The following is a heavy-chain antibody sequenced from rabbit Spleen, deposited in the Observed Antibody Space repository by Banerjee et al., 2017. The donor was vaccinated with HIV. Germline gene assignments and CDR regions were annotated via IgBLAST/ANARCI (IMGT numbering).Heavy chain of an antibody. D-gene: IGHD1-1*01. CDR2: IWTGSTGIT. Sequence: QSLEESGGGLVKPGASLTLTCTASGFDFSSGYDMCWVRQAPGKGLEWIGTIWTGSTGITWYASWAKGRFPISKTSSTTVTLQMTSLTAADTATYFCARDLTGVIGWNFGWWGPGTLVTVS. CDR3: ARDLTGVIGWNFGW. V-gene: IGHV1S40*01. CDR1: GFDFSSGYD. J-gene: IGHJ4*01.